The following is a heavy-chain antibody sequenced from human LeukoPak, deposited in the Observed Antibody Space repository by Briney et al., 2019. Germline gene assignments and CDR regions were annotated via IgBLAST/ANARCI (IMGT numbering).Heavy chain of an antibody. CDR1: GFAFSSYW. D-gene: IGHD3-22*01. CDR2: IKRDGSDT. V-gene: IGHV3-7*01. J-gene: IGHJ4*02. CDR3: ARDANYYDSRGENYFNC. Sequence: GGSLRLSCAASGFAFSSYWMSWVRQAPGKGLEWVANIKRDGSDTYYVDSVKGRFTISRNNAKNSLYLQMNSLRAEDTAVYYCARDANYYDSRGENYFNCWGQGTLVTVSS.